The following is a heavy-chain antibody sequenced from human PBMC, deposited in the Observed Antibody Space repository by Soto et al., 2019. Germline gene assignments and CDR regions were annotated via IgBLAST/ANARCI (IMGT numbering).Heavy chain of an antibody. V-gene: IGHV3-48*03. CDR1: GFTFIIYE. CDR2: VSSTDSAI. J-gene: IGHJ4*02. Sequence: GGFLRLSCAASGFTFIIYEMNWVRQAPGKGLEWISSVSSTDSAIHYADSVKGRYNTFRDDDKKSLYLQMNNMGVEDTAVYYCASALEDGYNYFEYWGQGALVTVSS. D-gene: IGHD5-12*01. CDR3: ASALEDGYNYFEY.